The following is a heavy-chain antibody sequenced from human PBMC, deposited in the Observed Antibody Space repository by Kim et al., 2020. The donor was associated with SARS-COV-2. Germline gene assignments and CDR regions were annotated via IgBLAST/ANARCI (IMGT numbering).Heavy chain of an antibody. V-gene: IGHV4-31*03. CDR2: IYYSGST. Sequence: SETLSLTCTVSGGSISSGGYYWSWIRQHPGKGLEWIGYIYYSGSTYYNPSLESRVTISVDTSKNQFSLKLSSVTDADTAVYYCARATITMIVVVGAFDIWGQGTMVTVSS. CDR1: GGSISSGGYY. J-gene: IGHJ3*02. CDR3: ARATITMIVVVGAFDI. D-gene: IGHD3-22*01.